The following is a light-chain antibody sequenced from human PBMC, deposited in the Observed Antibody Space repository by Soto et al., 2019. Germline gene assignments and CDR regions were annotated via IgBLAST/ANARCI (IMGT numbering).Light chain of an antibody. J-gene: IGKJ4*01. Sequence: EILITQSPGTLSVSPGERFILSCGASESVCSNLAWYQQTPGQAPRLLIYGASTRATGVPDRIGGSWSRKFFIITINSLQSEYAAFYFYQQYHNWVTFGGGTKVDIK. CDR2: GAS. V-gene: IGKV3D-15*01. CDR3: QQYHNWVT. CDR1: ESVCSN.